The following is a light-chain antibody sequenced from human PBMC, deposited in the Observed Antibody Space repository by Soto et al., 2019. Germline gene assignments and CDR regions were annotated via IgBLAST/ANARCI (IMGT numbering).Light chain of an antibody. CDR3: QQYGRSGT. CDR1: QSFRGL. Sequence: EVVLTQSPSTLSLSPGERATLSCRASQSFRGLLAWYQQKPGQAPRLLIYDAYNRATGIPPRFSGSGSGTDFTLTISRLEPEDFAVYYCQQYGRSGTFGQGTKVDIK. CDR2: DAY. V-gene: IGKV3-11*01. J-gene: IGKJ1*01.